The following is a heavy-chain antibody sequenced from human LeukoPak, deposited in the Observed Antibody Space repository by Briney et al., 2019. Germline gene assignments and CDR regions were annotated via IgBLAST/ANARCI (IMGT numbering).Heavy chain of an antibody. CDR1: GGSISSSSYY. CDR2: IYYSGST. D-gene: IGHD3-10*01. Sequence: SETLSLTCTVSGGSISSSSYYWGWIRQPPGKGLEWIGSIYYSGSTYYNPSLKSRVTISVDTSKNQFSLKLSSVTAADTAVYYCARVRGDYGSGSYGQFDYWGQGTLVTVSS. V-gene: IGHV4-39*01. CDR3: ARVRGDYGSGSYGQFDY. J-gene: IGHJ4*02.